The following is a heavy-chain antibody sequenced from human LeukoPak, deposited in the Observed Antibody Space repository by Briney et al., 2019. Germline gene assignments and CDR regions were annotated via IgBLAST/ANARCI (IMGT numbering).Heavy chain of an antibody. D-gene: IGHD3-10*01. CDR2: IKQDGSEK. Sequence: GGSLRLSCAASGFTFSSYWMSLVRQAPGKGLEWVANIKQDGSEKYYVDSVKGRFTISRDNAKNSLYLQMNSLRAEDTAVYYCARDFRGGVLLWFGELYDAFDVWGQGTMVTVSS. CDR3: ARDFRGGVLLWFGELYDAFDV. J-gene: IGHJ3*01. CDR1: GFTFSSYW. V-gene: IGHV3-7*03.